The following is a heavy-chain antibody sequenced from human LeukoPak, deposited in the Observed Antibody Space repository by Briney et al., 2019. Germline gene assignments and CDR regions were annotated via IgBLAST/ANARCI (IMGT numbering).Heavy chain of an antibody. CDR1: GFTFSSYA. CDR2: ISYDGSNK. D-gene: IGHD4-23*01. Sequence: QPGRSLRLSCAASGFTFSSYAMHWVRQAPGKGLEWVAVISYDGSNKYYADSVKGRFTISRDNSKNTLYLQMNSLRAEDTAVYYCARDPSMDYGGTLFDYWGQGTLVTVSS. J-gene: IGHJ4*02. V-gene: IGHV3-30-3*01. CDR3: ARDPSMDYGGTLFDY.